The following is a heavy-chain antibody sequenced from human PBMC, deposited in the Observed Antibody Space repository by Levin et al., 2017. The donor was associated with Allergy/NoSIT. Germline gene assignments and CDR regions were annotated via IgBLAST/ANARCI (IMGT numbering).Heavy chain of an antibody. Sequence: ASVKVSCKTSGNTFTNNWISWVRQMPGKGLEWMGVIYPGDADIRYSPSSQGQVTISADKSISTVYLQWRSLKASDTAMYYCARLWYTSGWHIDYWGQGTLVTVSS. D-gene: IGHD6-19*01. CDR3: ARLWYTSGWHIDY. CDR1: GNTFTNNW. V-gene: IGHV5-51*01. J-gene: IGHJ4*02. CDR2: IYPGDADI.